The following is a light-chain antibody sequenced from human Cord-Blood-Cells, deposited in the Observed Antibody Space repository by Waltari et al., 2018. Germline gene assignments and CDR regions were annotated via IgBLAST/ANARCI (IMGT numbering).Light chain of an antibody. CDR3: QQRSNWPPIT. CDR2: DAS. V-gene: IGKV3-11*01. CDR1: QSVSSY. J-gene: IGKJ5*01. Sequence: EIALTQSPATLSLSPGERATLSCRPSQSVSSYLAWYQQEPGQAPRLLICDASNRATGIPARFSGSGSGTYFTLTISSLEPEDFAVYYCQQRSNWPPITFGQGTRLEIK.